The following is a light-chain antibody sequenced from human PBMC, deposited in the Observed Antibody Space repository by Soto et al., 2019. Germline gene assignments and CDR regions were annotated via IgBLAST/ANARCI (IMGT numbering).Light chain of an antibody. V-gene: IGLV2-8*01. CDR3: SSYAGSSNV. Sequence: QSVLTQPPSTSGSPGQSVAISYTRASSDVGGYNYVSWDQQHPSKVPKLIIYQVKQGPSGFPERFSGSKSGNTASLTVSGLQAEDEADYYSSSYAGSSNVFGTGTKVTVL. J-gene: IGLJ1*01. CDR1: SSDVGGYNY. CDR2: QVK.